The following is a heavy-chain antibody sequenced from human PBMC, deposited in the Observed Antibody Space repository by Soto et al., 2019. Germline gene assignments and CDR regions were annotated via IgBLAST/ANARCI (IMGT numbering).Heavy chain of an antibody. CDR2: ISNDGGDK. J-gene: IGHJ6*02. CDR3: ARDREGRIREVRDYDPVHFFYAMDV. D-gene: IGHD5-12*01. CDR1: GFTFSSYA. V-gene: IGHV3-30-3*01. Sequence: QVQLVESGGGVVQPGRSLRLSCAASGFTFSSYAMHWVRQAPGKGLEWVAVISNDGGDKYYADSVRGRFTISRDNSKHTLYLQMNSLSSEDTAVYYCARDREGRIREVRDYDPVHFFYAMDVWGQGTTVTVSS.